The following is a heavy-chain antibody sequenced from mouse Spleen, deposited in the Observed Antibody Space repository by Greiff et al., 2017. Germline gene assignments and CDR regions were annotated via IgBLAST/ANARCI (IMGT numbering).Heavy chain of an antibody. V-gene: IGHV2-2*01. D-gene: IGHD2-3*01. Sequence: QVQLQQSGPGLVQPSQSLSITCTASGFSLTSYGVHWVRQSPGKGLEWLGLIWSGGSTDYNAAFISRLSIGKDNSKSQVFFKMNSLRADEKAIYYCARNGDDGYSWYFDVWGTGTTVTVSS. CDR3: ARNGDDGYSWYFDV. CDR1: GFSLTSYG. CDR2: IWSGGST. J-gene: IGHJ1*03.